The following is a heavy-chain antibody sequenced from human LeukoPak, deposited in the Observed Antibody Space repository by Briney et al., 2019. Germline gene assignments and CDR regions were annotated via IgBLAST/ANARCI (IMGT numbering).Heavy chain of an antibody. J-gene: IGHJ6*02. V-gene: IGHV4-4*02. D-gene: IGHD2-2*01. Sequence: SETLSLTCAVSGGSISSSNWWSWVRPPPGKGLEWIGEIYHSGSTNYNPSLKSRVTISVDKSKNQFSLKLSSVTAADTAVYYCARDFRYCSSTSCNYGMDVWGQGTTVTVSS. CDR2: IYHSGST. CDR1: GGSISSSNW. CDR3: ARDFRYCSSTSCNYGMDV.